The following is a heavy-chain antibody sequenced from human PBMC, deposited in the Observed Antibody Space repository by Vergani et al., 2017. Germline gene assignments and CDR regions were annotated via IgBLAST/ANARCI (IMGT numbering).Heavy chain of an antibody. CDR1: GAAIKDFY. J-gene: IGHJ5*02. Sequence: QVQLQESGPGLVKPSETLSLTCTVSGAAIKDFYWSWFRQPPGKGLEWIGYVYYTGSTTYNPSLKSRVTISVDTSNNQFSLRMTSLTAADTAIYSCARDRDLYCRSTTSCHNWFDPWGQGSLVTVSS. D-gene: IGHD2/OR15-2a*01. CDR3: ARDRDLYCRSTTSCHNWFDP. V-gene: IGHV4-59*01. CDR2: VYYTGST.